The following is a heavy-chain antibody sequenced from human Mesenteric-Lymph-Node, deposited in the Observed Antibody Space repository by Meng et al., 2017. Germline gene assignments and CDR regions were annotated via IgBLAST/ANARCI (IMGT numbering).Heavy chain of an antibody. CDR2: INWSGSGT. CDR1: GFTFNENG. D-gene: IGHD5-12*01. CDR3: ARDLRYSGVHDF. V-gene: IGHV3-20*04. Sequence: GGSLTLSCVASGFTFNENGMSWVRQAPGKGLEWVSGINWSGSGTGYADSVRGRITISRDNGNTSLYLQMSSLRAEDTAIYFCARDLRYSGVHDFWGQGTLVTVSS. J-gene: IGHJ4*02.